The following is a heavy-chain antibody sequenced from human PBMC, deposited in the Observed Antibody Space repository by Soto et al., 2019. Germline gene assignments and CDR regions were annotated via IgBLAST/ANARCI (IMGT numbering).Heavy chain of an antibody. Sequence: SETLSLTCTVSGGFISDYPMSWIRQSAGKGLEWVGRVHINGNTHYNPSLRGRVTMSVDTSNNQFHLRVTSVTAADTAVYYCARESGDNWTYEVYWGQGTLVTVS. D-gene: IGHD1-7*01. CDR3: ARESGDNWTYEVY. J-gene: IGHJ4*02. V-gene: IGHV4-4*07. CDR1: GGFISDYP. CDR2: VHINGNT.